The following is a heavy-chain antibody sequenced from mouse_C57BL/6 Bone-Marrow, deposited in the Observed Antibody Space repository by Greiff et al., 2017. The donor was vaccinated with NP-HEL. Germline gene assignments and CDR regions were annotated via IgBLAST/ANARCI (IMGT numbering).Heavy chain of an antibody. CDR2: ILPGSGNT. Sequence: VKLMESGAELMKPGASVKLSCKATGYTFTGYWIEWVKQRPGHGLEWIGEILPGSGNTNYNEKFKGKATFTADTSSNTAYMQLSSLTTEDSAIYYCARDPHYYGSTPFAYWGQGTLVTVSA. CDR3: ARDPHYYGSTPFAY. J-gene: IGHJ3*01. CDR1: GYTFTGYW. D-gene: IGHD1-1*01. V-gene: IGHV1-9*01.